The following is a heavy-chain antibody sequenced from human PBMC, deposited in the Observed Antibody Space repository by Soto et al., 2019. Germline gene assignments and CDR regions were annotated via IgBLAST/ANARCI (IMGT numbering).Heavy chain of an antibody. D-gene: IGHD3-22*01. Sequence: SETLSLTCAVSGYSISSGYYWGWIRQPPGKGLEWIASIYHSGSTYYNPSLKSRVTISVDTSKNHFSLRLSSVTAADTAVYYCARDSDRSGYYYPFDYWGQGTLVTVSS. J-gene: IGHJ4*02. CDR1: GYSISSGYY. V-gene: IGHV4-38-2*02. CDR2: IYHSGST. CDR3: ARDSDRSGYYYPFDY.